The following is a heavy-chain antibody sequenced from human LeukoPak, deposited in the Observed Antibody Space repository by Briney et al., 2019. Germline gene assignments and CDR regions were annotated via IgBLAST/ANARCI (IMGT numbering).Heavy chain of an antibody. CDR1: GGSFNGYY. J-gene: IGHJ6*02. CDR3: ARARFEVYTVRSFYYGMDV. D-gene: IGHD2-2*02. Sequence: PSETLSLTCAVYGGSFNGYYWNWMRQPPGKGLEWIGEITHSGSTNYNPSLKSRVTISLDTSKNQFSLKVFSMTAADTAVYYCARARFEVYTVRSFYYGMDVWGQGTTVTVSS. V-gene: IGHV4-34*01. CDR2: ITHSGST.